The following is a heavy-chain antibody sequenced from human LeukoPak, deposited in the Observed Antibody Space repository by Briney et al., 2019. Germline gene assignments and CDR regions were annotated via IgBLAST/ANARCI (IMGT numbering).Heavy chain of an antibody. V-gene: IGHV3-30*02. D-gene: IGHD6-13*01. Sequence: GGSLRLSWVGSGFTFSYHGLHWVRQAPGKGLEWVAFIRDDGSKSHYADSVKGRFSISRDNSKNTLYLQMNSLRAEDTAVYYCTVAVPGTFDYWGQGTLVTVSS. J-gene: IGHJ4*02. CDR2: IRDDGSKS. CDR1: GFTFSYHG. CDR3: TVAVPGTFDY.